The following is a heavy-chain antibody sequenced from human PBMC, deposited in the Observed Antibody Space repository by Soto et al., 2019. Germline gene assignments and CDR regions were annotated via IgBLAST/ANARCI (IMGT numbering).Heavy chain of an antibody. CDR2: IYHSGST. V-gene: IGHV4-30-2*01. Sequence: SETLSLTCAVSGGSISSGGSSWTWIRQPPGKGLEWIGYIYHSGSTYYNPSLKSRVTISVDRSKNQFSLKLTSVTAADTAVYYCARGAVVNFDSWGQGTLVTAPQ. D-gene: IGHD3-22*01. J-gene: IGHJ4*02. CDR1: GGSISSGGSS. CDR3: ARGAVVNFDS.